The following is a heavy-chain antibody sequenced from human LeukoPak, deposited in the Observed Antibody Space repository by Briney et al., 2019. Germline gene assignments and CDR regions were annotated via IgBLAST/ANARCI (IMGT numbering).Heavy chain of an antibody. CDR2: INPNSGGT. V-gene: IGHV1-2*02. J-gene: IGHJ4*02. Sequence: GASVKVSCKASGYTFTGYYMHWVRQAPGQGLEWMGWINPNSGGTNYAQKFQGRVTMTRDTSISTAYMEPSRLRSDDTAVYYCARVDPRLRYPTDYWGQGTLVTVSS. CDR1: GYTFTGYY. D-gene: IGHD4-17*01. CDR3: ARVDPRLRYPTDY.